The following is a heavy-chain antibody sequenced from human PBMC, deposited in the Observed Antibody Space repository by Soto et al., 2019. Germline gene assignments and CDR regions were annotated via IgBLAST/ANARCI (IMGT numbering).Heavy chain of an antibody. CDR2: IHFSGST. CDR1: GGSVTSGSYY. V-gene: IGHV4-61*03. J-gene: IGHJ5*02. D-gene: IGHD2-21*01. CDR3: ASSKYDVVAGSVWFDP. Sequence: PSETLSLTCAVSGGSVTSGSYYWSWIRQPPGKGLEWIGNIHFSGSTHYNSSLKSRVTISIDTSKNHFSLNVTSVTAADTAVYFCASSKYDVVAGSVWFDPWGQGTLVTVSS.